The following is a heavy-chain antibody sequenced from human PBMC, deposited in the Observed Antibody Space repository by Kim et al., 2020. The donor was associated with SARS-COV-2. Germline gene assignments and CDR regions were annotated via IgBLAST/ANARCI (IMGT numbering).Heavy chain of an antibody. J-gene: IGHJ6*02. CDR3: ARDQELWFGYLYYYYGMDV. Sequence: GRFTISRDNAKNSLYLQMNSLRAEDTAVYYCARDQELWFGYLYYYYGMDVWGQGTTVTVSS. D-gene: IGHD3-10*01. V-gene: IGHV3-11*06.